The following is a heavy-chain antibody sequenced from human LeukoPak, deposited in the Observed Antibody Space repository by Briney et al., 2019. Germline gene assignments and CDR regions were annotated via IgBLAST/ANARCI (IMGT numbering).Heavy chain of an antibody. CDR1: GGSSSGHY. CDR3: ASPATGNKDGFDY. J-gene: IGHJ4*02. Sequence: SETLSLTCGVYGGSSSGHYWTWIRQPPGKGLEWIGEINHLGSTDYNPSLKSRVTVSVDTSKNHFSLKLRSVTAADTAVYYCASPATGNKDGFDYWGRGTLVTVSS. CDR2: INHLGST. V-gene: IGHV4-34*01. D-gene: IGHD6-13*01.